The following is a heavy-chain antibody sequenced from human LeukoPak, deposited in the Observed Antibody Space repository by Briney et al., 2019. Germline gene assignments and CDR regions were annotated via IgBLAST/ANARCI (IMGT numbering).Heavy chain of an antibody. D-gene: IGHD3-10*01. CDR2: INHSGST. CDR1: GGSFSGYY. V-gene: IGHV4-34*01. CDR3: ARGHRRLLWFGELEGIELDY. Sequence: SETLSLTCAVYGGSFSGYYWSWIRQPPGKGLEWIGEINHSGSTNYNPSLKSRVTISVDTSKNQFSLNLSSVTAADTAVYYCARGHRRLLWFGELEGIELDYWGQGTLVTVSS. J-gene: IGHJ4*02.